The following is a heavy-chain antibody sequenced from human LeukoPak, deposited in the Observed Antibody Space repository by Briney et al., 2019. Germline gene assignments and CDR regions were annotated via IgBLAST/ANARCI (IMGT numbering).Heavy chain of an antibody. CDR3: ARHAKAYGSSCDY. J-gene: IGHJ4*02. CDR1: GYSFTTYW. Sequence: GESLKISCKGSGYSFTTYWISWVRQMPGKGLEWMGRIDPSDSYTNYSPSFQGHVTISADKTFSTAYLQWTSLKASDTAMYYCARHAKAYGSSCDYWGQGTLVSVSS. CDR2: IDPSDSYT. V-gene: IGHV5-10-1*01. D-gene: IGHD6-13*01.